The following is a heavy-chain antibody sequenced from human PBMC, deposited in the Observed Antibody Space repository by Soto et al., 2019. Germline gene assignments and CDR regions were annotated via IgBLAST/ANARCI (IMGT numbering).Heavy chain of an antibody. CDR3: ARATPYYYYGMDV. D-gene: IGHD2-15*01. J-gene: IGHJ6*02. CDR2: IYYSGST. Sequence: QVQLQESGPGLVKPSQTLSLTCTVSGGSISSGGDYWSWIRQHPGKGLEWIGYIYYSGSTYYNPSLNSRVTLSVDTSKNRFSPKLSSVTAADTAVYYCARATPYYYYGMDVWGQGTTVTVSS. CDR1: GGSISSGGDY. V-gene: IGHV4-31*03.